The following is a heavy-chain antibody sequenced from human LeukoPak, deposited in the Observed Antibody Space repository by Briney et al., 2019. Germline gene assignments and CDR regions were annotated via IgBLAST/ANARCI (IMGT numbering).Heavy chain of an antibody. J-gene: IGHJ5*02. CDR2: IYHSGST. D-gene: IGHD2-8*01. CDR3: ARNVSADFSNRHHKWFDP. Sequence: TETLSLTCGVSGHSMISDYYWGWIRQPPGKGLEWIGSIYHSGSTHYNPSLKSRVTISVDTSKNQFSLKLSSVTASDTAIYYCARNVSADFSNRHHKWFDPWGQGTLVTVSS. V-gene: IGHV4-38-2*01. CDR1: GHSMISDYY.